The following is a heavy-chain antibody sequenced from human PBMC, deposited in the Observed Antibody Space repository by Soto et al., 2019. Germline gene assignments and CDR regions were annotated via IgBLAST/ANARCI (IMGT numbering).Heavy chain of an antibody. CDR2: IIPRFDKT. CDR3: ASPDIVVVPADLYYFPMDV. Sequence: VQLVQSGAEVKKPGSSVTVSCKASGGTFSSYAFSWVRQAPGQGLEWMGGIIPRFDKTHYAQNFQGRDAITADESTTTAYMELSSLRSEDTAVYYCASPDIVVVPADLYYFPMDVWGQGTTVTVSS. V-gene: IGHV1-69*01. CDR1: GGTFSSYA. J-gene: IGHJ6*02. D-gene: IGHD2-2*01.